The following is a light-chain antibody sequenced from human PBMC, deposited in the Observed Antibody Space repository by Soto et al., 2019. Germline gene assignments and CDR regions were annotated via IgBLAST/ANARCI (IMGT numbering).Light chain of an antibody. Sequence: DIVLTQSPGTLSLSPGERATLSCRASQSVNGNYLTWYQQKPGQAPRLLIYGASTRATGTPDRFSGSGSGTDFTLPISRLEPEDFAVYYCQQYGSSFRYTFGQGTKLEIK. CDR1: QSVNGNY. CDR2: GAS. CDR3: QQYGSSFRYT. V-gene: IGKV3-20*01. J-gene: IGKJ2*01.